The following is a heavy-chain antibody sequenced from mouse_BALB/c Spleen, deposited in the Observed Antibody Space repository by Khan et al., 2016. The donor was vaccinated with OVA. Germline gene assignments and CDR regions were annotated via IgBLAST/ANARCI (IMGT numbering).Heavy chain of an antibody. CDR1: GYTFTSYW. CDR3: ARERIDY. Sequence: QVQLQQSGAELAKPGASVKMSCTASGYTFTSYWMHWIKQRPGQGLEWIGYIIPTSGYTDYNQKFKDTATLTADKSSSTAYMQLSSLTSDDSAVYYCARERIDYWGQGTALTVSS. CDR2: IIPTSGYT. V-gene: IGHV1-7*01. J-gene: IGHJ2*01.